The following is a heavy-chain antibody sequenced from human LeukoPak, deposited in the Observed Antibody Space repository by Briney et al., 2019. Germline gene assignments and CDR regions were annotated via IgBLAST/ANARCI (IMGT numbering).Heavy chain of an antibody. J-gene: IGHJ6*03. CDR2: ISGSGGST. CDR1: GFTFSSYA. D-gene: IGHD3-3*01. V-gene: IGHV3-23*01. CDR3: VKDGGYDLYYYYMDV. Sequence: GGSLRLSCAASGFTFSSYAMSWVRQASGKGLEWVSAISGSGGSTYYADSVKGRFTISRDNSKNTLYLQMNSLRAEDTAVYYCVKDGGYDLYYYYMDVWGKGTTVTVSS.